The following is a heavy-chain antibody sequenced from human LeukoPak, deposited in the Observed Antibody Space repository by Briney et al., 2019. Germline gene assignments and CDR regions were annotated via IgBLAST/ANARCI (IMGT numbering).Heavy chain of an antibody. Sequence: GGSLRLSCAASGFTFDDYAMHWVRQAPGKGLEWVSLISWDGGSTYYADSVKGRFTISRDNSKNSLYLQMNSLRAEDTALYYCAKDMGREGIVGVTFDYWGQGTLVTVSS. J-gene: IGHJ4*02. V-gene: IGHV3-43D*03. CDR3: AKDMGREGIVGVTFDY. D-gene: IGHD1-26*01. CDR1: GFTFDDYA. CDR2: ISWDGGST.